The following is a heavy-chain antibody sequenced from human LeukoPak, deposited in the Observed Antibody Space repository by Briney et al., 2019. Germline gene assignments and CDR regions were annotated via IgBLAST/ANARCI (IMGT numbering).Heavy chain of an antibody. CDR3: ARDFRSGSYSYYYYYMDV. D-gene: IGHD3-10*01. J-gene: IGHJ6*03. V-gene: IGHV4-39*07. CDR2: IYYSGST. CDR1: GGSISSSSYY. Sequence: SETLSLTCTVSGGSISSSSYYWGWIRQPPGKGLEWIGSIYYSGSTYCNPSLKSRVTISVDTSKNQFSLKLSSVTAADTAVYYCARDFRSGSYSYYYYYMDVWGKGTTVTVSS.